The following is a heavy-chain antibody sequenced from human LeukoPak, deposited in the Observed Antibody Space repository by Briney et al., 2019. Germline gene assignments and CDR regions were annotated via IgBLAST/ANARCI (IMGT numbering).Heavy chain of an antibody. CDR2: IHQDGSEE. Sequence: GGSLRLSCAVSGFTFSSYWMSWVRQAPGKGLEWVANIHQDGSEEDYVDSVKGRFTISRDNAKNSLYLQMSSLRADDTAVYYCVRDNGYCSGGNCYYYYMDVWGKGTTVTVSS. CDR3: VRDNGYCSGGNCYYYYMDV. V-gene: IGHV3-7*01. CDR1: GFTFSSYW. D-gene: IGHD2-15*01. J-gene: IGHJ6*03.